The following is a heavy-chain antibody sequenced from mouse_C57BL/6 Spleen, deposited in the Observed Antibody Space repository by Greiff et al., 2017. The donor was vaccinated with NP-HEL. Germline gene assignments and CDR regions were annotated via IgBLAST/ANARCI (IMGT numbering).Heavy chain of an antibody. CDR1: GYTFTSYW. J-gene: IGHJ2*01. V-gene: IGHV1-52*01. CDR3: ARGDDGYYYY. Sequence: QVQLQQPGAELVRPGSSVKLSCKASGYTFTSYWMHWVKQRPIQGLEWIGNIDPSDSETHYNQKFKDKATLTVDKSSSTAYMQLSSLTSEDSAVYYCARGDDGYYYYWGQGTTLTVSS. D-gene: IGHD2-3*01. CDR2: IDPSDSET.